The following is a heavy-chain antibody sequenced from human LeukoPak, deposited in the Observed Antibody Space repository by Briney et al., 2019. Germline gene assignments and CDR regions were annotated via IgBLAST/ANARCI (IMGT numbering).Heavy chain of an antibody. J-gene: IGHJ5*02. V-gene: IGHV4-59*08. Sequence: PSETLSLTCTVSGGSISSYYWSWIRQPPGKGLEWIGYIHDSGSTNYNPSLKSRVTISVDTSKNQSSLMLYSLTAADTAVYYCARRPIFGGWFAPWGQGTLVTVSS. D-gene: IGHD3-3*02. CDR1: GGSISSYY. CDR2: IHDSGST. CDR3: ARRPIFGGWFAP.